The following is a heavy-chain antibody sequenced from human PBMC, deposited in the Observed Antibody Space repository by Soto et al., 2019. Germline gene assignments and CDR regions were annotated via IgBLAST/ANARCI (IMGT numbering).Heavy chain of an antibody. CDR3: ARGGVEDIVLMVYAPFDY. CDR2: IYYSGST. J-gene: IGHJ4*02. V-gene: IGHV4-31*03. D-gene: IGHD2-8*01. Sequence: QVQLQESGPGLVKPSQTLSLTCTVSGGSISSGGYYWSWIRQHPGKGLEWIGYIYYSGSTYYNPSLKSRVTISVDTSKNQFSLKLSSVTAADTAVYYCARGGVEDIVLMVYAPFDYWGQGTLVTVSS. CDR1: GGSISSGGYY.